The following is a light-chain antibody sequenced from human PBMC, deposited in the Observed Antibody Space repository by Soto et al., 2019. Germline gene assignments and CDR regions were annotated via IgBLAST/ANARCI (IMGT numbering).Light chain of an antibody. J-gene: IGLJ7*01. Sequence: QSELTQPPSASGTPGQRVTISCSGSSSNIGSNTVNWYQQLPGTAPKLLIYSNNQRPSGVPDRFSGSKSGTSASLAISGLQSEDEADYYCAAWDDSLNGPVFGGGTQLTVL. CDR2: SNN. V-gene: IGLV1-44*01. CDR1: SSNIGSNT. CDR3: AAWDDSLNGPV.